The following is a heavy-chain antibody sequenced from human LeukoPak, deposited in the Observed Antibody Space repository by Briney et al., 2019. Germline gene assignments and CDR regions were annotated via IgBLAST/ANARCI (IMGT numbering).Heavy chain of an antibody. Sequence: ASVKVSCKASGCTFTGYYMHWVRQAPGQGLEWMGWINPNSGGTNYAQKFQGRVTMTRDTSISTAYMELSRLRSDDTAVYYCARDRASGYSDFDYWGQGTLVTVSS. J-gene: IGHJ4*02. CDR2: INPNSGGT. V-gene: IGHV1-2*02. CDR1: GCTFTGYY. CDR3: ARDRASGYSDFDY. D-gene: IGHD3-3*01.